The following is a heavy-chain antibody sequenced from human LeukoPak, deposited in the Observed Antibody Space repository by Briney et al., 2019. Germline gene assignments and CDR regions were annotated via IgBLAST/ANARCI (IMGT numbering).Heavy chain of an antibody. CDR3: ARDRRMDCSSTSCYTGPPADWYFDL. D-gene: IGHD2-2*02. J-gene: IGHJ2*01. CDR1: GYTFTGYY. V-gene: IGHV1-2*02. CDR2: INPNSGGT. Sequence: GASVKVSCKASGYTFTGYYMHWVRQAPGQGLEWMGWINPNSGGTNYAQKFQGRVTMTRDTSISTAYMELSRLRSDDTAVYYCARDRRMDCSSTSCYTGPPADWYFDLWGRGTLVTVSS.